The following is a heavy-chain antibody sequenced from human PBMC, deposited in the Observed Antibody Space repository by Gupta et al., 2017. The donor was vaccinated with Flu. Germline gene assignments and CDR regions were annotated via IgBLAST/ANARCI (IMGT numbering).Heavy chain of an antibody. CDR2: INHTGST. V-gene: IGHV4-34*01. J-gene: IGHJ4*02. Sequence: QVQLQQWGAGLLKPSETLSLTCAVYGGSFSGYYCSWIRQPPGKGLEWIGEINHTGSTNYNPSLKIRVTISVETYKNQFSLKLSSVTASDTAVYYCARGGWVRVIDYWGQGTLVTVSS. CDR3: ARGGWVRVIDY. CDR1: GGSFSGYY. D-gene: IGHD6-19*01.